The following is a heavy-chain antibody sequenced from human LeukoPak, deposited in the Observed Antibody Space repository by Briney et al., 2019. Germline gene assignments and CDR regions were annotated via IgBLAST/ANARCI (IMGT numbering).Heavy chain of an antibody. Sequence: ASVNVSCKASGYTFIGYYMHWVRQAPGQGLEWMGWINPNSGGTNYAQKFQGRVTMTRDTSISTAYMELSRLRSDDTDVYYCASSITGTTADAFDIWGQGTMVTVSS. V-gene: IGHV1-2*02. CDR3: ASSITGTTADAFDI. CDR1: GYTFIGYY. CDR2: INPNSGGT. D-gene: IGHD1-7*01. J-gene: IGHJ3*02.